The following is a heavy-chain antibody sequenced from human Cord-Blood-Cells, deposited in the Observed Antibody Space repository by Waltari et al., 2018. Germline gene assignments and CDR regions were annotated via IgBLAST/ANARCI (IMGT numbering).Heavy chain of an antibody. CDR3: ARGLYRAARPGY. V-gene: IGHV1-2*02. J-gene: IGHJ4*02. CDR1: GYTLAGYY. Sequence: VQLVPSGAEVTKPGDSVKVSCKASGYTLAGYYMHWVRQAPGQGLEWMGWINPNSGGTNYAQKFQGRVTMTRDTSISTAYMELSRLRSDDTAVYYCARGLYRAARPGYWGQGTLVTVSS. CDR2: INPNSGGT. D-gene: IGHD6-6*01.